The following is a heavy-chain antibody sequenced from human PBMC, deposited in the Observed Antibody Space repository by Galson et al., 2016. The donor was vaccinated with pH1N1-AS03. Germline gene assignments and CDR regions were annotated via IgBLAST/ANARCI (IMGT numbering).Heavy chain of an antibody. Sequence: LTCAVYVGSFSGHYWSWIRQPPGQGLEWIGEINHSGNTNYNPSLKSRVTISVDTSKNQFSLKLTSVTAADTAVYYCARAYGYGDYGIDYWGQGTLVTVSS. CDR2: INHSGNT. J-gene: IGHJ4*02. CDR3: ARAYGYGDYGIDY. D-gene: IGHD4-17*01. V-gene: IGHV4-34*01. CDR1: VGSFSGHY.